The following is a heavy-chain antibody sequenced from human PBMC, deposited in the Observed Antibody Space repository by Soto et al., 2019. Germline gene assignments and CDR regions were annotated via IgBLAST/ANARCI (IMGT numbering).Heavy chain of an antibody. J-gene: IGHJ6*02. Sequence: QLQLQESGSGLVKPSQTLSLTCAVSGGSISSGGYSWSWIRQPPGKGLEWIGYIYHSGYTYCNPSLKSRVTISVDRSKNQFSLTLISVTAADTAVYYCARAHYGDYGYGMDVWGQGTTVTVSS. D-gene: IGHD4-17*01. CDR1: GGSISSGGYS. V-gene: IGHV4-30-2*01. CDR2: IYHSGYT. CDR3: ARAHYGDYGYGMDV.